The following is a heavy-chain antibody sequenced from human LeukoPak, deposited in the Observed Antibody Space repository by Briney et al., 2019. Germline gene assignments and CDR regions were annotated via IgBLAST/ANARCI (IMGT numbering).Heavy chain of an antibody. CDR3: AKGDQEGYYFDY. J-gene: IGHJ4*02. CDR1: GFTFSSYG. Sequence: GGSLRLSCAASGFTFSSYGMHWVRQAPGKGLEWVAVIWYDGSNKYYADSVKGRFTISRDNSKNTLYLQMNSLRAEDTAVYYCAKGDQEGYYFDYWGQGTLVTVSS. V-gene: IGHV3-33*06. CDR2: IWYDGSNK.